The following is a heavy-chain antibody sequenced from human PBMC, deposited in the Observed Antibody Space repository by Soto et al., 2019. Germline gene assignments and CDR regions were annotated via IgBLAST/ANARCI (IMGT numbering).Heavy chain of an antibody. CDR2: IYYSGST. D-gene: IGHD3-10*01. V-gene: IGHV4-39*01. J-gene: IGHJ4*02. Sequence: SETLSLTCTVSGGSISSSSYYWGWIRQPPGKGLEWIGSIYYSGSTYYNPSLKSRVTISVDTSKNQFSLKLSSVTAADTAVYYCARITMVRGVIPHTIYWGQGTLVTVSS. CDR3: ARITMVRGVIPHTIY. CDR1: GGSISSSSYY.